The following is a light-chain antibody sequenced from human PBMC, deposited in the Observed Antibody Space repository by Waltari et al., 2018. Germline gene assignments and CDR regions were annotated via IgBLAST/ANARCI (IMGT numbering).Light chain of an antibody. V-gene: IGKV2-28*01. CDR2: LGS. CDR3: MQALQTPLT. Sequence: DIVMTQSPLSLPVTPGEPAYISCRSSQSLLHSNGYNYLDWYLQKPGQSPQLLIYLGSNRASGAPDRFSGSGSGTDFTLKISRVEAEDVGVYYCMQALQTPLTFGGGTKVEIK. J-gene: IGKJ4*01. CDR1: QSLLHSNGYNY.